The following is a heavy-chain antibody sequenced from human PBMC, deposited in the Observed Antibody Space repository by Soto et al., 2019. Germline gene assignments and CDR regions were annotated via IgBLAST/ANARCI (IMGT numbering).Heavy chain of an antibody. CDR3: ARAFYDFWSGGHDY. D-gene: IGHD3-3*01. CDR1: GFTFSSYW. Sequence: LRLSCAASGFTFSSYWMSWVRQAPGKGLEWVANIKQDGSEKYYVDSVKGRFTISRDNAKNSLYLQMNSLRAEDTAVYYCARAFYDFWSGGHDYWGQGTLVTVSS. J-gene: IGHJ4*02. V-gene: IGHV3-7*01. CDR2: IKQDGSEK.